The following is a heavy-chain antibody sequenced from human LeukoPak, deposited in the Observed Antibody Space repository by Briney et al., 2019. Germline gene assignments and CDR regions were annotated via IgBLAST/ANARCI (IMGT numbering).Heavy chain of an antibody. CDR1: GYSFTSYW. D-gene: IGHD3-22*01. CDR3: ARAYDSSGYYSDFDY. CDR2: IYPGDSDT. J-gene: IGHJ4*02. V-gene: IGHV5-51*01. Sequence: KVGESLKISCKGSGYSFTSYWIGWVRQMPGKGLEWMGIIYPGDSDTRYSPSFQGQVTISADKSISTAYLQWSSLKASDTAMYYCARAYDSSGYYSDFDYWGQGTLVTVSS.